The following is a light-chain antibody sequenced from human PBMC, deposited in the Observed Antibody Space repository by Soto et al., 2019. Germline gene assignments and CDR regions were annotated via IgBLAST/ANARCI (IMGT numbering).Light chain of an antibody. Sequence: QSALTQPPSASGSPGQSVTISCTRTSSDVGGYNFVSWYLQHPGKAPKLMIYDVSQRPSGVPDRFSGSKSGNTASLTVSGLQAEDEADYYCSSYAGSNNFVVFGGGTKVTVL. J-gene: IGLJ2*01. CDR3: SSYAGSNNFVV. CDR1: SSDVGGYNF. CDR2: DVS. V-gene: IGLV2-8*01.